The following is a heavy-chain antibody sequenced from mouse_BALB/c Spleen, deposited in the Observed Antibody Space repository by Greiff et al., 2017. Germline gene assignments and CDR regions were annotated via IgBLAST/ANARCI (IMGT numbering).Heavy chain of an antibody. D-gene: IGHD2-1*01. V-gene: IGHV1S56*01. J-gene: IGHJ3*01. Sequence: QVQLQQSGPELVKPGASVRISCKASGYTFTSYYIHWVKQRPGQGLEWIGWIYPGNVNTKYNEKFKGKATLTADKSSSTAYMQLSSLTSEDSAVYFCARGGGNYDWFAYWGQGTLVTVSA. CDR3: ARGGGNYDWFAY. CDR1: GYTFTSYY. CDR2: IYPGNVNT.